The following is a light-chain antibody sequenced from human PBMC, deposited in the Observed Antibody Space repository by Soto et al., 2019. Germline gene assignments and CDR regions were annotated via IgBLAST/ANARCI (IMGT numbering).Light chain of an antibody. Sequence: EFVLRQSPGTLSLSPGERATLSCRASQSVGSNSLAWYQQKPGQAPRILIYGASTRATGIPDRFSGSGSGTDFTLTISRLEPEDFAVYYCQQYGSSPPLTFGGGTKVEIK. J-gene: IGKJ4*01. V-gene: IGKV3-20*01. CDR2: GAS. CDR3: QQYGSSPPLT. CDR1: QSVGSNS.